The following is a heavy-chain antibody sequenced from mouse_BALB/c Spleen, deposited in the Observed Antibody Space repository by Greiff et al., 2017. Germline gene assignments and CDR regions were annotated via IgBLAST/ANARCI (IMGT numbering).Heavy chain of an antibody. CDR2: ISSGGGST. D-gene: IGHD3-1*01. V-gene: IGHV5-12-1*01. CDR1: GFAFSSYD. Sequence: EVMLVESGGGLVKPGGSLKLSCAASGFAFSSYDMSWVRQTPEKRLEWVAYISSGGGSTYYPDTVKGRFTISRDNAKNTLYLQMSSLKSEDTAMYYCARHQLGLPYYYAMDYWGQGTSVTVSS. CDR3: ARHQLGLPYYYAMDY. J-gene: IGHJ4*01.